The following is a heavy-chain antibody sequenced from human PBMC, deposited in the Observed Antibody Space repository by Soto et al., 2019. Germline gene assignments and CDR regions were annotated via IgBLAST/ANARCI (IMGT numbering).Heavy chain of an antibody. Sequence: QVQLVQSGAEVKKPGASVKVSCKATGYTFTSYGINWVRQAPGQGLEWMGWISAYNGNTNYAQKLQGRVTMTTDTSTSTAYMELRSLRSYDTAVYYCARVWVGTTFAYYYGMDVWGQGTTGTVSS. CDR1: GYTFTSYG. D-gene: IGHD1-26*01. V-gene: IGHV1-18*01. CDR2: ISAYNGNT. J-gene: IGHJ6*02. CDR3: ARVWVGTTFAYYYGMDV.